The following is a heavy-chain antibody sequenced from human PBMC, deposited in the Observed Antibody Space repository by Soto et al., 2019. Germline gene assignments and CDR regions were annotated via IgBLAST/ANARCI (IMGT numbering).Heavy chain of an antibody. D-gene: IGHD2-15*01. Sequence: ASVKVSCKVSGYTLTELSMHWVRQAPGKGLEWMGGFDPEDGETIYAQKFQGRVTMTEDTSTDTAHMELSSLRSEDTAVYYCATLVVVAATRSFDYWGQGTLVTVSS. CDR2: FDPEDGET. V-gene: IGHV1-24*01. CDR1: GYTLTELS. CDR3: ATLVVVAATRSFDY. J-gene: IGHJ4*02.